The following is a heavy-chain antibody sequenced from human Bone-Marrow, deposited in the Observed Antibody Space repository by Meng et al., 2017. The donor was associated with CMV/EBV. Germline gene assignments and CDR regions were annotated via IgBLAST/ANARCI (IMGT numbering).Heavy chain of an antibody. CDR3: AKGYYDSSGYS. J-gene: IGHJ5*02. CDR2: INWNGGST. V-gene: IGHV3-20*04. Sequence: GGSLRLSCAASGFTFDDSGMSWVRQAPGKGLEWVSGINWNGGSTGYADSVKGRFTISRDNAKNSLYLQMNSLRAEDTALYYCAKGYYDSSGYSWGQGTLVTVSS. CDR1: GFTFDDSG. D-gene: IGHD3-22*01.